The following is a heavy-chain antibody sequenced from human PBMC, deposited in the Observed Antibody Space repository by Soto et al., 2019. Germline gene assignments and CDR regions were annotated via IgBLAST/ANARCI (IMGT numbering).Heavy chain of an antibody. CDR2: IYSGGST. V-gene: IGHV3-66*01. CDR3: ARVENDYGDYYFDY. Sequence: GGSLRLSCAASGFTVSSNYMSWVRQAPGKGLEWVSVIYSGGSTYYAESVKGRFTISRDNSKNTLYLQMNSLRAEDTAVYYCARVENDYGDYYFDYWGQGTLVTVSS. J-gene: IGHJ4*02. D-gene: IGHD4-17*01. CDR1: GFTVSSNY.